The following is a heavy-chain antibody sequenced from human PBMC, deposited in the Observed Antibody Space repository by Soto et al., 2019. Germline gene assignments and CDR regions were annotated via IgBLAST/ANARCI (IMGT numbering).Heavy chain of an antibody. CDR2: IYWDDDK. D-gene: IGHD2-15*01. J-gene: IGHJ4*02. V-gene: IGHV2-5*02. CDR1: GFSLSTSGVG. Sequence: QITLKESGPTLVKPTQTLTLTCTFSGFSLSTSGVGVGWIRQPPGMALEWLALIYWDDDKRYSPSLKSRLTITKDTSKNQVVLTMTNMDPVDTATYYCAHTPYCSGGSCYYFDYWGQGTLVTVSS. CDR3: AHTPYCSGGSCYYFDY.